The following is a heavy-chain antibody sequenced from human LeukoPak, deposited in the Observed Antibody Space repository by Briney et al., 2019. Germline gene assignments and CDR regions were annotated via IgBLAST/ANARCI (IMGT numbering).Heavy chain of an antibody. CDR2: IYYSGST. CDR3: ARDTPPNWFDP. J-gene: IGHJ5*02. CDR1: GGSIRSSYYY. Sequence: SETLSLTCTVSGGSIRSSYYYWGWIRQPPGKGLEWIGYIYYSGSTYYNPSLKSRVTISVDTSKNQFSLKLSSVTAADTAVYYCARDTPPNWFDPWGQGTLVTVSS. V-gene: IGHV4-30-4*08. D-gene: IGHD2-2*02.